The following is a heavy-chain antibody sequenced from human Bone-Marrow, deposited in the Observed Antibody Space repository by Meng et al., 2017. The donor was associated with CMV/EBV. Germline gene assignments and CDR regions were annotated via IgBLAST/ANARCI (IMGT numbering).Heavy chain of an antibody. Sequence: ITWKESGTKQEKTNKTLTVTCNVHGCSIRTSGVGVGWISQAPGKDLEWLELIYWDDDKRYSPSLKSRLTITKDTSKNQVVLTMTNMDPVDTATYYCAHSYGDYAGDYWGQGTLVTVSS. J-gene: IGHJ4*02. V-gene: IGHV2-5*02. CDR1: GCSIRTSGVG. CDR3: AHSYGDYAGDY. CDR2: IYWDDDK. D-gene: IGHD4-17*01.